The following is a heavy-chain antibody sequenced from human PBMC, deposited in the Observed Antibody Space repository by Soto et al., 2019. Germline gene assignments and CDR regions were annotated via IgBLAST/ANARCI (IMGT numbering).Heavy chain of an antibody. D-gene: IGHD2-15*01. CDR2: ISGSGGST. CDR1: GFTFSSYA. Sequence: PGGSLRLSCAASGFTFSSYAMSWVRQAPGKGLEWVSAISGSGGSTYYADSVKGRFTISRDNSKNTLYLQMNSLRAEDTAVYYCARDGWPEYCSGGSCYPNWFDPWGQGTLVTVSS. CDR3: ARDGWPEYCSGGSCYPNWFDP. V-gene: IGHV3-23*01. J-gene: IGHJ5*02.